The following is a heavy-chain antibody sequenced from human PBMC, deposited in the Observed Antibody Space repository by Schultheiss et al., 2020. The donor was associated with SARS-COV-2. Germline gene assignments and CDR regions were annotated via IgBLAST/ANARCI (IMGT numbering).Heavy chain of an antibody. V-gene: IGHV3-48*04. J-gene: IGHJ6*03. CDR2: ISSSGSTI. Sequence: GGSLRLSCAASGFTFSSYAMHWVRQAPGKGLEWVSYISSSGSTIYYADSVKGRFTISRDNAKNSLYLQMNSLRAEDTALYHCARVVAAAGPYYYYMDVWGKGTTVTVSS. CDR3: ARVVAAAGPYYYYMDV. CDR1: GFTFSSYA. D-gene: IGHD6-13*01.